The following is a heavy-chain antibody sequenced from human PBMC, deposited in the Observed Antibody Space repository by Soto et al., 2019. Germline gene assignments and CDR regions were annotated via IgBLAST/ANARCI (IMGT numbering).Heavy chain of an antibody. CDR1: GFTFSSYA. CDR3: AKGPRRVGLRFSGPPSALYYYMDV. J-gene: IGHJ6*03. Sequence: GGSLRLSCAASGFTFSSYAMSWVRQAPGKGLEWVSAISGSGGSTYYADSVKGRFTISRDNSKNTLYLQMNSLRAEDTAVYYCAKGPRRVGLRFSGPPSALYYYMDVWGKGTTVTVSS. D-gene: IGHD3-3*01. CDR2: ISGSGGST. V-gene: IGHV3-23*01.